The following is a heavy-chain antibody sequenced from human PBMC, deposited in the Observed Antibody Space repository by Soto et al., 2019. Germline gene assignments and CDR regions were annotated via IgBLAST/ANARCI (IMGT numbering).Heavy chain of an antibody. Sequence: PSETLSLTCTVSDGSISSYYWSWIRQPPGKGLEWIGYIYYSGSTNYNPSLKSRVTITVDTSKNPSSLKLSSVTAADTAVYYCARVYDDSSGLTNEYYLDYWGQGTPVTVSS. V-gene: IGHV4-59*01. D-gene: IGHD3-22*01. J-gene: IGHJ4*02. CDR1: DGSISSYY. CDR3: ARVYDDSSGLTNEYYLDY. CDR2: IYYSGST.